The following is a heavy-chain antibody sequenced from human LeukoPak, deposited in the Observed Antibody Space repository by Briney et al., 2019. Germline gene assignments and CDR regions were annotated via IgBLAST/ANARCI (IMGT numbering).Heavy chain of an antibody. D-gene: IGHD2/OR15-2a*01. CDR2: IKQDRSEK. J-gene: IGHJ4*02. V-gene: IGHV3-7*01. CDR3: ATGRILWK. Sequence: EGSLRLSCAASGFTFSSFSMNWVRQAPGKGLEWVASIKQDRSEKYPVDSLKGRFTISRDNAKNSLYLQMNNLRAEDTAVYHCATGRILWKWGQGTLVTVSS. CDR1: GFTFSSFS.